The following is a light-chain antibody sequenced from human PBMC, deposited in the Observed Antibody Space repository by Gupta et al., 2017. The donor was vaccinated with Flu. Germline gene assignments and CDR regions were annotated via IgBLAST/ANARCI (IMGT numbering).Light chain of an antibody. J-gene: IGLJ3*02. CDR3: TSYAGSNNVV. Sequence: QSALTQPPSAAGSLGQSVTISCTGGSRDVGGYNYVSWYLQHPGRAPKLVSDEVNQRPSGVPERCAGSKSGTTAFITASGLQAEDDASYFCTSYAGSNNVVFGGGTNLTVL. CDR1: SRDVGGYNY. V-gene: IGLV2-8*01. CDR2: EVN.